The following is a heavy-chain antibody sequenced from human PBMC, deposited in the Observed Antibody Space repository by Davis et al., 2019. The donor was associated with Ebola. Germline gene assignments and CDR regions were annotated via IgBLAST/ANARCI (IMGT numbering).Heavy chain of an antibody. CDR2: ISAYNGNT. CDR3: ARDRTVTQWLVHEEFDY. V-gene: IGHV1-18*04. J-gene: IGHJ4*02. Sequence: AASVKVSCKASGYTFTSYGISWVRQAPGQGLEWMGWISAYNGNTNYAQKLQGRVTMTTDTSTSTAYMELRSLRSDDTAVYYCARDRTVTQWLVHEEFDYWGQGTLVTVSS. D-gene: IGHD6-19*01. CDR1: GYTFTSYG.